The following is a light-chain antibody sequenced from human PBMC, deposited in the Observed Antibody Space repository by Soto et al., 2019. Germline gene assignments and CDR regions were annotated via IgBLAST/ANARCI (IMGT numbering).Light chain of an antibody. CDR3: QQYGCSPPYT. Sequence: EIVLTQSPGTLSLSPGERATLSCRASQSVSSIYLAWYQQKPGQAPRLLIYRASSRATGIPDRFSGSGSGTDFSLTISRLEPEDFAVYYCQQYGCSPPYTFGQGTKLEI. V-gene: IGKV3-20*01. CDR2: RAS. J-gene: IGKJ2*01. CDR1: QSVSSIY.